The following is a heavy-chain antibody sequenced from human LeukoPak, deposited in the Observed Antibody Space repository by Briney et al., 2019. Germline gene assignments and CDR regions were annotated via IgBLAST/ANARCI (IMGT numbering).Heavy chain of an antibody. D-gene: IGHD6-19*01. V-gene: IGHV3-23*01. Sequence: GGALRLSRAASGFTVSTNYMTWVRQAPGKGLEWVSAISGSGGSTYYADSVKGRFTISRDNSKNTLYLQMNSLRAEDTAVYYCAKEQWLARSEFDYWGQGTLVTVSS. CDR3: AKEQWLARSEFDY. J-gene: IGHJ4*02. CDR1: GFTVSTNY. CDR2: ISGSGGST.